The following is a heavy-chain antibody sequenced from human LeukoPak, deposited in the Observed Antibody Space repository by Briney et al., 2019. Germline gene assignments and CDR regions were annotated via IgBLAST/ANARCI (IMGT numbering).Heavy chain of an antibody. Sequence: GASVKVSCKVSGYTLTELSMHWVRQAPGKGLEWMGGFDPEDGETIYAQKFQGRVTMTEDTSTDTAYMELSSLRSEDTAVYYCATVLRPDIVVVVAAETFDYWGQGTLVTVSS. D-gene: IGHD2-15*01. V-gene: IGHV1-24*01. J-gene: IGHJ4*02. CDR2: FDPEDGET. CDR3: ATVLRPDIVVVVAAETFDY. CDR1: GYTLTELS.